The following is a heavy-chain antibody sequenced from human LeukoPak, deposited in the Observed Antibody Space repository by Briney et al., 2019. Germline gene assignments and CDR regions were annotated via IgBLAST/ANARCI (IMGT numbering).Heavy chain of an antibody. J-gene: IGHJ4*02. Sequence: GGSLRLSCAASGFTFRNHYMSWIRQAPGKGPEWVAYIGASGSTIYYTDSVKGRFTISRDNAKNSLYLQMNSLRAEDTAVYYCVRGGSYYTFWGQGTLVTVSS. CDR2: IGASGSTI. CDR1: GFTFRNHY. CDR3: VRGGSYYTF. V-gene: IGHV3-11*04. D-gene: IGHD1-26*01.